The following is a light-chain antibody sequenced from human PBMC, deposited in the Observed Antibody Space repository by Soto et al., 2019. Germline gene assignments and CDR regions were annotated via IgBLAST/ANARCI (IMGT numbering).Light chain of an antibody. Sequence: QSALTQPRSVSGSPGRSVTISCTGTSSGVGDYYFVSWYQQHPDKAPKLMIYDVTKWPSGVPDRFSGSKSGNTASLTISGLQADDEADYYCCACAGRFTCVFGTGTKVTVL. CDR1: SSGVGDYYF. CDR2: DVT. CDR3: CACAGRFTCV. J-gene: IGLJ1*01. V-gene: IGLV2-11*01.